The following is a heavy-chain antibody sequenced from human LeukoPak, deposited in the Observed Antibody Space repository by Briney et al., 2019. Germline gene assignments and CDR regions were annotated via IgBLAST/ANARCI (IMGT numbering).Heavy chain of an antibody. D-gene: IGHD4-11*01. CDR1: GFTFNHYG. Sequence: GGSLRLSCAAAGFTFNHYGMHWVRQAPGKGLEWVAVIWSDGTNQYYADSVKGRFTIPRDDSGNTVYLQMNSLRPEDTGVYYCARDAQRGFDYSNSLEYWGQGTPVTVST. CDR2: IWSDGTNQ. J-gene: IGHJ4*02. V-gene: IGHV3-33*01. CDR3: ARDAQRGFDYSNSLEY.